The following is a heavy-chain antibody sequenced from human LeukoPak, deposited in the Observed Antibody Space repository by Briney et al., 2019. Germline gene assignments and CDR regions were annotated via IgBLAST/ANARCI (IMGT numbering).Heavy chain of an antibody. CDR3: ARRSGWSRNYFDY. V-gene: IGHV4-59*08. CDR1: GGSISSYY. CDR2: IYYSGST. D-gene: IGHD6-19*01. J-gene: IGHJ4*02. Sequence: SETLSLTCTVSGGSISSYYWSWIRQPPGKGLEWIGYIYYSGSTNYNPSLKSRVTISVDTSKNQFSLKLSSVTAADTAVYYCARRSGWSRNYFDYWGQGTLVTVSS.